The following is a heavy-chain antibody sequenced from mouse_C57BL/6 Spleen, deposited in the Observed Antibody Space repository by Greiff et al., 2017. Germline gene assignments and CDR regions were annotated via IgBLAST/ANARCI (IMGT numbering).Heavy chain of an antibody. CDR3: ARSAYYDAGFAY. D-gene: IGHD2-4*01. Sequence: QVQLQQPGAELVKPGASVKLSCKASGYTFTSYWMHWVKQRPGRGLEWIGRIDPNSGGTKYNEKFKSEATLTVDKPSSTAYMQLSSLTSEDSAVYYCARSAYYDAGFAYWGQGTLVTVSA. CDR1: GYTFTSYW. V-gene: IGHV1-72*01. CDR2: IDPNSGGT. J-gene: IGHJ3*01.